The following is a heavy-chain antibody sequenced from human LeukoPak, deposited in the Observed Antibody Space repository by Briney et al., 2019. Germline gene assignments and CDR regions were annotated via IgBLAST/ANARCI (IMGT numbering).Heavy chain of an antibody. CDR3: AKDGWLRGDAFDI. D-gene: IGHD5-12*01. CDR1: GFTFSSYG. J-gene: IGHJ3*02. CDR2: IWYDGSNK. Sequence: GRSLRLSCAASGFTFSSYGMHWVRQAPGKGLEWVAVIWYDGSNKYYADSVKGRFTISRDNSKNTLYLQMNSLRAEDTAVYYCAKDGWLRGDAFDIWGQGTMVTVSS. V-gene: IGHV3-33*06.